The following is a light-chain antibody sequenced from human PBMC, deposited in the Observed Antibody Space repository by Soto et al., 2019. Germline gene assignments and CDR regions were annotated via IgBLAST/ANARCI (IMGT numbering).Light chain of an antibody. CDR1: QSISSY. J-gene: IGKJ4*01. Sequence: VLTQSPATLSLSPGERAILSCRASQSISSYLVWYQQKPGQPPKVLINWASTRESGVPDRFSGSGSGADFTLTISSLQAEDVAVYYCQQYYSTPPTFGGGTKLEIK. CDR2: WAS. V-gene: IGKV4-1*01. CDR3: QQYYSTPPT.